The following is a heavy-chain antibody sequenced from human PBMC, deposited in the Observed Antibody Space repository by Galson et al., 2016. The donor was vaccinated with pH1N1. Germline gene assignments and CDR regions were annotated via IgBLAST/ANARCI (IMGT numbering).Heavy chain of an antibody. J-gene: IGHJ4*02. CDR2: IRSSGGKT. Sequence: SLRLSCAASGFTLSRYAMSWVRQAPGKGLEWVSGIRSSGGKTYSADSVKGRFTISRDNSKNTLYLQMNSLTAEDTAIYYCAKDKVGTTTLLAFFDYWGQGSLVTVAS. D-gene: IGHD1-26*01. CDR1: GFTLSRYA. CDR3: AKDKVGTTTLLAFFDY. V-gene: IGHV3-23*01.